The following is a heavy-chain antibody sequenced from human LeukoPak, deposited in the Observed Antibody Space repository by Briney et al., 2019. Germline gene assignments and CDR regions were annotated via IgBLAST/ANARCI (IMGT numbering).Heavy chain of an antibody. CDR2: IIPIFGTA. CDR1: GGTFSSYA. D-gene: IGHD3-22*01. V-gene: IGHV1-69*13. J-gene: IGHJ4*02. CDR3: ARYYYDSSGYYTVDY. Sequence: GASVKVSCKASGGTFSSYAISWVRQAPGQGLEWMGGIIPIFGTANYAQKFQGRVTITADESTSTAYMELSSLRSEDTAVYYCARYYYDSSGYYTVDYWGQGTLVTVSS.